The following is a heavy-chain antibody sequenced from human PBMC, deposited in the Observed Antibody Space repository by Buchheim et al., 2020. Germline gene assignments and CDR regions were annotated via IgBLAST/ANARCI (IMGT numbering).Heavy chain of an antibody. Sequence: EVQLLESGGGLVQPGGSLRLSCAASGFTFSSYTMSWVRQTPGKGVEWVSGISGSGGSTYYADSVKGRFTISRVNSKNMLVLQMNSLRAEDTAIFYCAKDIGLYGSWRVEFDSWGQGTL. CDR1: GFTFSSYT. D-gene: IGHD3-10*01. CDR2: ISGSGGST. V-gene: IGHV3-23*01. CDR3: AKDIGLYGSWRVEFDS. J-gene: IGHJ4*02.